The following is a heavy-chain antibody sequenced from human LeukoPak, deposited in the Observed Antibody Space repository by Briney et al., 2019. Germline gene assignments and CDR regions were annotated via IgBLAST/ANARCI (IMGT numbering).Heavy chain of an antibody. Sequence: SETLSLTCTVSGGSISSSSYYWGWIRQPPGKGLEWIGSIYYSGSTYYNPSLKSRVTISVDTSKNQFSLKLSSVTAADTAVYYCARHRWLQRSYYFDYWGQGTLVTVSS. CDR1: GGSISSSSYY. V-gene: IGHV4-39*01. D-gene: IGHD5-24*01. CDR3: ARHRWLQRSYYFDY. CDR2: IYYSGST. J-gene: IGHJ4*02.